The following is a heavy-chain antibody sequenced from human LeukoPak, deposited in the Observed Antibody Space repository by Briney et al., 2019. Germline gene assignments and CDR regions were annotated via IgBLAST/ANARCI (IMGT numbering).Heavy chain of an antibody. CDR3: ARVGAGGGGFDP. CDR2: INPSGGST. Sequence: ASVKVSCKASGYTFTSYYMHWVRQAPGQGLEWMGIINPSGGSTSYAQKFQGRVTMTRDMSTSTVYMELSSLRSEDTAVYYCARVGAGGGGFDPWGQGTLVTVSS. D-gene: IGHD1-26*01. J-gene: IGHJ5*02. CDR1: GYTFTSYY. V-gene: IGHV1-46*01.